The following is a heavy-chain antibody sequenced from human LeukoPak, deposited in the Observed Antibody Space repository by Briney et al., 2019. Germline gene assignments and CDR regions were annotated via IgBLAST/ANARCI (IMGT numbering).Heavy chain of an antibody. CDR3: ARYTIAWYAKGY. Sequence: GGSLRLSCAASGFTFSSYAMSWVRQAPGQGLEWVSFISGSGVTTYYADSVKGRFTTSRANSKKTPYLQINSLRAEDTAVHCCARYTIAWYAKGYWFQGILVTGSS. D-gene: IGHD6-19*01. V-gene: IGHV3-23*01. J-gene: IGHJ4*02. CDR2: ISGSGVTT. CDR1: GFTFSSYA.